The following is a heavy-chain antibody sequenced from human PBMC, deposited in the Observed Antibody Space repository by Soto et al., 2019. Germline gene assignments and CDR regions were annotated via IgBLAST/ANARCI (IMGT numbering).Heavy chain of an antibody. D-gene: IGHD6-13*01. CDR1: GGTFSSYA. J-gene: IGHJ5*02. V-gene: IGHV1-69*01. CDR2: IIPIFGTA. Sequence: QVQLVQSGAEVKKPGSSVKVSCKASGGTFSSYAISWVRQAPGQGLEWMGGIIPIFGTANYAQKFQGRVTITADESTSTAYMELSSLRSEDTAVYYCARGKYSTSWYEGGWFDPWGQGTLVTVSS. CDR3: ARGKYSTSWYEGGWFDP.